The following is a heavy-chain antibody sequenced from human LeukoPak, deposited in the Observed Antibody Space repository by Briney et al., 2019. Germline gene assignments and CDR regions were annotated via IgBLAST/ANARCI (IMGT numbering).Heavy chain of an antibody. D-gene: IGHD4-17*01. CDR3: ARVKYGDYYYYYMDV. V-gene: IGHV4-59*01. J-gene: IGHJ6*03. CDR2: IYYSGST. Sequence: SETLSLTCTVSGGSISSYYWSWIRQPPGKGLEWIGYIYYSGSTNYNSSLKSRVTISVDTSKNQFSLKLSSVTAADTAVYYCARVKYGDYYYYYMDVWGKGTTVTVSS. CDR1: GGSISSYY.